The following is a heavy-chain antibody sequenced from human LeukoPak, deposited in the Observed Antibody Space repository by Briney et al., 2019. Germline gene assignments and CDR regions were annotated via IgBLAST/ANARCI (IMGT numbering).Heavy chain of an antibody. J-gene: IGHJ6*03. Sequence: SETLSLPCAVSDYSISSGYYWGWIRQPPGKGLEWIGNIYHTGNTYYNPSLKSRVTISLDTSKNQFSLKLSSVTAADTAVYYRARSNYYYYYMDVWGKGTTVTVSS. CDR3: ARSNYYYYYMDV. CDR2: IYHTGNT. CDR1: DYSISSGYY. V-gene: IGHV4-38-2*01.